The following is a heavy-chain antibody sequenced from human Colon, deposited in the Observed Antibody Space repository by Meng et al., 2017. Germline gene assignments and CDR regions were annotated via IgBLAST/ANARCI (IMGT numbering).Heavy chain of an antibody. CDR3: ARGLDLTVAGSWFDP. CDR1: GYTFTSFG. D-gene: IGHD6-19*01. V-gene: IGHV1-18*01. CDR2: ISAYNGDT. Sequence: SVKVSCKASGYTFTSFGISWVRQAPRQGLEWMGWISAYNGDTKYAQKVQGRVTMTTDTSTSTAYMELRSLRSDDTAVYYCARGLDLTVAGSWFDPWGQGTLVTVSS. J-gene: IGHJ5*02.